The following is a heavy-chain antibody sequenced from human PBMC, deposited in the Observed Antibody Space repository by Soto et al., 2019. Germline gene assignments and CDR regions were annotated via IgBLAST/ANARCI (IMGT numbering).Heavy chain of an antibody. CDR3: AKYSTSGPSRFFDL. D-gene: IGHD5-12*01. J-gene: IGHJ4*02. CDR1: GFTFSIYA. CDR2: IGAGSDGI. V-gene: IGHV3-23*01. Sequence: EAQLLESGGDLVQPGGSLRLTCAASGFTFSIYAVAWIRQTPGKGLEWVSVIGAGSDGIQYVDSVKGRFSISRDNSKNTLYLHMNSLRAEDTAIYYCAKYSTSGPSRFFDLWGQGTLVNVSS.